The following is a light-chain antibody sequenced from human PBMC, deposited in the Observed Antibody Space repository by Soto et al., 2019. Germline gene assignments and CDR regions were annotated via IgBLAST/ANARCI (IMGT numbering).Light chain of an antibody. CDR1: QSVSSN. V-gene: IGKV3-11*01. J-gene: IGKJ5*01. CDR3: QQRHMWPIT. CDR2: DAY. Sequence: DIVLTQSPDTLAVSPGERANLSCMASQSVSSNLAWYQQKPGQAPRLLIYDAYNRATGIPPRFSGSGSGTDFTLTISSLEPEDSAVYYCQQRHMWPITFGQGTRLEIK.